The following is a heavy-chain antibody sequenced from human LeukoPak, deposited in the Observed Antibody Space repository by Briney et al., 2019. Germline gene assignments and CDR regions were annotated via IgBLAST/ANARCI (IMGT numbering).Heavy chain of an antibody. J-gene: IGHJ4*02. CDR3: AREESGGYFDY. CDR2: INPSGSNT. V-gene: IGHV1-46*01. D-gene: IGHD2-8*02. CDR1: GFTSTNYY. Sequence: ASVKVSCKASGFTSTNYYMHWVRQAPGQGLEWMGLINPSGSNTNYAQKFRGRVTMTRDTSTTTVYMELSSLSSDDTAVYYCAREESGGYFDYGGQGTLVTVSS.